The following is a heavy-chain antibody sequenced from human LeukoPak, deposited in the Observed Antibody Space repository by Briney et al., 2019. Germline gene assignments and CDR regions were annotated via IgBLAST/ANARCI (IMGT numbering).Heavy chain of an antibody. Sequence: GGSLTPSWAVSGLNFKFYAMSWVRQAPGKGLEWVSGIGGRGDSADYADSVKGRFTISRDNSKNTLYLRLNSLRVEDTATYYCVKDRYCPEVTCFGGGFEYWGQGTLVVVSS. CDR1: GLNFKFYA. D-gene: IGHD2-8*02. V-gene: IGHV3-23*01. J-gene: IGHJ4*02. CDR3: VKDRYCPEVTCFGGGFEY. CDR2: IGGRGDSA.